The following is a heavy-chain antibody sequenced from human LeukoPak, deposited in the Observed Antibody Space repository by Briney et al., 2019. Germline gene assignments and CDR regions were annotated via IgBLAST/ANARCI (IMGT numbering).Heavy chain of an antibody. CDR3: ARDGRDSGSYYSDY. D-gene: IGHD3-10*01. J-gene: IGHJ4*02. V-gene: IGHV3-53*01. Sequence: GGSLRLSCAASGFTVSSNYMNWVRQAPGKGLEWVSIIYSGGDTYYADSVKGRFTISRDNSKNTLYLQMNSLRAEDTAVYYCARDGRDSGSYYSDYWGQGTLVTVSS. CDR2: IYSGGDT. CDR1: GFTVSSNY.